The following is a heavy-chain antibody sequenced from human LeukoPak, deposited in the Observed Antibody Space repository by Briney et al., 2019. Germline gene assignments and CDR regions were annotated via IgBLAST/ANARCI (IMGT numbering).Heavy chain of an antibody. D-gene: IGHD3-22*01. CDR1: GFTFSSYW. CDR3: ARVFYISPYYDSSGYYEG. V-gene: IGHV3-74*01. Sequence: GGSLRLSCAGSGFTFSSYWLHWVRQVPGRGLEWVSRINGAGSSIRYADSVEGRFTISRDNAKNTVYLQMNSLRAEDTAVYYCARVFYISPYYDSSGYYEGWGQGTLVTVSS. CDR2: INGAGSSI. J-gene: IGHJ4*02.